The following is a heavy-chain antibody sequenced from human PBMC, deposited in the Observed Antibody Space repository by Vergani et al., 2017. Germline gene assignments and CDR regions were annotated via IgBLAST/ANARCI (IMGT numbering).Heavy chain of an antibody. D-gene: IGHD5-12*01. CDR2: ISAYNGNT. CDR3: ARDRGSEMSPLCY. V-gene: IGHV1-18*01. CDR1: GYTFTSYG. J-gene: IGHJ4*02. Sequence: QVQLVQSGAEVKKPGASVKVSCKASGYTFTSYGISWVRQAPGQGLEWMGWISAYNGNTNYAQKLQGIVTMTTDTPTSPAYMELSGLRSDDTAVYYCARDRGSEMSPLCYWGQGTLVTVSS.